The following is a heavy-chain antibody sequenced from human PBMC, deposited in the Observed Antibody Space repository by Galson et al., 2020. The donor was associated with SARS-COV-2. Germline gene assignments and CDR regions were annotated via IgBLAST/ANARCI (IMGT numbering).Heavy chain of an antibody. J-gene: IGHJ5*02. V-gene: IGHV4-39*01. Sequence: ASETLSLTCPVSGGSISSNSFYWAWIRQPPGQGLEWIGRVYYSGTTYYNPSAESRVTISIDTSNNQFSLNLNSVTATDTAVYYCARLGGPFGTYTCLFRWFDPWGQGTLVTVSS. D-gene: IGHD3-16*01. CDR2: VYYSGTT. CDR1: GGSISSNSFY. CDR3: ARLGGPFGTYTCLFRWFDP.